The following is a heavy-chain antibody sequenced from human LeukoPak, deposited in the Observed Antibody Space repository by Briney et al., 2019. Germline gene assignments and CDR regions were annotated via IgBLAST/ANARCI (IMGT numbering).Heavy chain of an antibody. V-gene: IGHV4-34*01. J-gene: IGHJ6*03. D-gene: IGHD4-17*01. CDR1: GGSFSGYY. Sequence: PSETLSLTCAVYGGSFSGYYWSWLRQPPGKGLEWIGEINHSGSTNYNPSLKSRVTISVDTSKNQFSLKLSSVTAADTAVYYCARGLTVTTFYYYYYYMDVWGKGTTVTVSS. CDR3: ARGLTVTTFYYYYYYMDV. CDR2: INHSGST.